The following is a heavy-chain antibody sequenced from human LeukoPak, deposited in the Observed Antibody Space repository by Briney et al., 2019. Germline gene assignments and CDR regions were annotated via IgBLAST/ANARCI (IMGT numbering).Heavy chain of an antibody. CDR3: ARGRYCSADICTGGDSFDI. V-gene: IGHV4-4*07. Sequence: SETLSLTCNVSGGSISSYFWTWIRQPAGKGLEWIGRIHASGTTNYNSSLKSRVSMSVDTSKNQFSLKLTSVTAADTAVYYCARGRYCSADICTGGDSFDIWGQGTMVSVSP. J-gene: IGHJ3*02. CDR2: IHASGTT. D-gene: IGHD2-15*01. CDR1: GGSISSYF.